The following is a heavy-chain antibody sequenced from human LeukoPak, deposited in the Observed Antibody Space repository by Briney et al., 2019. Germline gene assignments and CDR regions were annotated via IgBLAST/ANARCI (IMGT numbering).Heavy chain of an antibody. J-gene: IGHJ4*02. CDR3: ASSGGGYDSSGYQFDY. CDR2: ISAYNGNT. CDR1: GYTFTSYG. Sequence: ASVKASCKASGYTFTSYGISWVRQAPGQGLEWMGWISAYNGNTNYAQKLQGRVTMTTDTSTSTAYMELRNLRSDDTAVYYCASSGGGYDSSGYQFDYWGQGTLVTVSS. V-gene: IGHV1-18*01. D-gene: IGHD3-22*01.